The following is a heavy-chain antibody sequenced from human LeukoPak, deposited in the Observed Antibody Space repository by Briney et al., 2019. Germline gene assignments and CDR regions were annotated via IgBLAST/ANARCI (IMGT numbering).Heavy chain of an antibody. V-gene: IGHV3-11*04. Sequence: GGSLRLSCAASGFTFSDYYMTWIRQAPGKGLEWVSYISSSGSTIYYADPVKGRFTISRDNAKNSLYLQMNSLRAEDTAVYYCVRDSIVSGGLLTYFDYWGQGTLVTVSS. CDR3: VRDSIVSGGLLTYFDY. CDR2: ISSSGSTI. D-gene: IGHD3-16*01. J-gene: IGHJ4*02. CDR1: GFTFSDYY.